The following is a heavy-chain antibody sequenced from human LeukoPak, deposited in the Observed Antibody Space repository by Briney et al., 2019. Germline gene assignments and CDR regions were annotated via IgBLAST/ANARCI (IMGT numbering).Heavy chain of an antibody. Sequence: SETLSLTCTVSGDSISSTTYNWGWIRQPPGKGLEWIGSIYYTGITYYNPSLKSRVTMSIDTSENQFSLNLNSVTAADTAVYYCARGFRYCSGGSCYPGVNWFDPWGQGTLVTVSS. J-gene: IGHJ5*02. D-gene: IGHD2-15*01. CDR2: IYYTGIT. V-gene: IGHV4-39*01. CDR1: GDSISSTTYN. CDR3: ARGFRYCSGGSCYPGVNWFDP.